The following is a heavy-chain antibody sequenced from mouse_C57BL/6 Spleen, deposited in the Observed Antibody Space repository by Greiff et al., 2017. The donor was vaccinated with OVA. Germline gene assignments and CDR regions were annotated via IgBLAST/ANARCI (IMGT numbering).Heavy chain of an antibody. CDR2: IWTGGGT. J-gene: IGHJ1*03. CDR1: GFSLTSYA. Sequence: VQLVESGPGLVAPSQSLSITCTVSGFSLTSYAISWVRQPPGKGLEWLGVIWTGGGTNYNSALKSRLSISKDNSKSQVFLKMNSLQTDDTARYYCARSYGSSYVWYFDVWGTGTTVTVSS. D-gene: IGHD1-1*01. CDR3: ARSYGSSYVWYFDV. V-gene: IGHV2-9-1*01.